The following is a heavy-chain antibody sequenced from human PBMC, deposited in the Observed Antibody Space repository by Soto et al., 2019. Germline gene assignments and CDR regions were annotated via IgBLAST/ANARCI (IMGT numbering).Heavy chain of an antibody. J-gene: IGHJ4*02. CDR3: AKVYYYDSSGAPFDY. CDR1: GFTFSSYG. CDR2: ISYDGSNK. Sequence: QVQLVESGGGVVQPGRSLRLSCAASGFTFSSYGMHWVRQAPGKGLEWVAVISYDGSNKYYADSVKGRFTISRDNSKNTLYLQMNSLRAEDTAVYYCAKVYYYDSSGAPFDYWGQGTLVTVSS. D-gene: IGHD3-22*01. V-gene: IGHV3-30*18.